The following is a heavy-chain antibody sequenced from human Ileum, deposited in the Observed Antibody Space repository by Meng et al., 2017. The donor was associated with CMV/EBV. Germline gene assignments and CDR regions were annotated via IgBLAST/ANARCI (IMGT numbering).Heavy chain of an antibody. CDR1: GNSITSTTYC. CDR3: ARSRREDWFDP. D-gene: IGHD1-26*01. V-gene: IGHV4-39*07. Sequence: QESGPGLRKASTTLSLTSHVSGNSITSTTYCWGWLRQPPGKGLEWIASIYYSGNTYYNPSLKSRVTISVDTSKNQFSLKVYSVTAADTAIYYCARSRREDWFDPWGQGTLVTVSS. CDR2: IYYSGNT. J-gene: IGHJ5*02.